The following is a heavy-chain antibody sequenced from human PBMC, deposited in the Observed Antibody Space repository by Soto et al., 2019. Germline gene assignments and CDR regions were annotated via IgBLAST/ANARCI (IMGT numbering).Heavy chain of an antibody. CDR2: IWYDGSNK. CDR3: ASQSNDYGDSLEY. V-gene: IGHV3-33*01. D-gene: IGHD4-17*01. J-gene: IGHJ4*02. Sequence: QVQLVESGGGVVQPGRSLRLSCAASGFTFSSYGMHWVRQAPGKGLEWVAVIWYDGSNKYYADSVKGRFTISRDNSKNTLYLQMNSLRAEYTAVYYCASQSNDYGDSLEYWGQGTLVTVSS. CDR1: GFTFSSYG.